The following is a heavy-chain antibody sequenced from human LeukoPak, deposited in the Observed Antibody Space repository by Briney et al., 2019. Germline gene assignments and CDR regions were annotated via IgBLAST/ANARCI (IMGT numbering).Heavy chain of an antibody. V-gene: IGHV4-34*01. D-gene: IGHD2-21*02. J-gene: IGHJ5*02. Sequence: SETLSLTCAVYGGSFSGYYWSWIRQPPGMGLEWMREINHSGSTNYNPSLKSRVTISVDTSKNQFSLKLSSVTAADTAVYYCARGQRYCGGDCYPWFDPWGQGTLVTVSS. CDR1: GGSFSGYY. CDR2: INHSGST. CDR3: ARGQRYCGGDCYPWFDP.